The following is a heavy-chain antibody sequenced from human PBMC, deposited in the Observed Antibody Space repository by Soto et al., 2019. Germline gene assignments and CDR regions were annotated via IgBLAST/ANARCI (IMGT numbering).Heavy chain of an antibody. CDR2: IIPIFGTA. CDR3: ASPEGDPLTPPQFDY. Sequence: GASVKVSCKASGGTFSSYAISWVRQAPGQGLEWMGGIIPIFGTANYAQKFQGRVTITADESTSTAYMELSSLRSEDTAVYYCASPEGDPLTPPQFDYWGQGTLVTVSS. D-gene: IGHD3-10*01. J-gene: IGHJ4*02. V-gene: IGHV1-69*13. CDR1: GGTFSSYA.